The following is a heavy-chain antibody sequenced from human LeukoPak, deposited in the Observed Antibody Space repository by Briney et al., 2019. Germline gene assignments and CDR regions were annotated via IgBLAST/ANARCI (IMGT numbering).Heavy chain of an antibody. CDR3: ARLSSWYFAFDI. V-gene: IGHV4-4*09. J-gene: IGHJ3*02. D-gene: IGHD6-13*01. Sequence: PSETLSLTCTVSGGSISSYYWSWIRQPPGKGLEWIGYIYTSGSTNYNPSLKSRVTISVGTSKNQFSLKLSSVTAADTAVYYCARLSSWYFAFDIWGQGTMVTVSS. CDR2: IYTSGST. CDR1: GGSISSYY.